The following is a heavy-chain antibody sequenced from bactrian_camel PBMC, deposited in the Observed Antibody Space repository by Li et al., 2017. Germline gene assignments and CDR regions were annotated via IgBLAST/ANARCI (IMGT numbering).Heavy chain of an antibody. V-gene: IGHV3S54*01. CDR1: GNVYGRNC. CDR2: IYTGDGDT. Sequence: VQLVESGGGSVQTGGSLRLSCVSSGNVYGRNCMAWFRQAPGKEREAVATIYTGDGDTAYADSVKGRFTASKDDAKTTLYLQMNNVKPEDTGVYYCAADRVCSPVGNYTYWGVGTQVTVS. D-gene: IGHD2*01. J-gene: IGHJ4*01. CDR3: AADRVCSPVGNYTY.